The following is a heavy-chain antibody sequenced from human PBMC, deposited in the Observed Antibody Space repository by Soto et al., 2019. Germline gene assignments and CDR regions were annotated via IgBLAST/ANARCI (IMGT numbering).Heavy chain of an antibody. Sequence: QVQLVESGGGLVKPGGSLRLSCAASGFSFSDYYMSWIRQAPGKGLEWLSYISNSDSTIYYADSVKGRFTVSRDNAKNTLYLQRNSLKAEDTAVYYCARDPPQYTYDLHWFDPWGQGTLVTVSS. CDR3: ARDPPQYTYDLHWFDP. V-gene: IGHV3-11*01. D-gene: IGHD5-18*01. J-gene: IGHJ5*02. CDR2: ISNSDSTI. CDR1: GFSFSDYY.